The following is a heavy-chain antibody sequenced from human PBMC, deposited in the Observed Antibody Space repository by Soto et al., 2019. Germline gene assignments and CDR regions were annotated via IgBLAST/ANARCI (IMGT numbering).Heavy chain of an antibody. CDR3: TTDGVLLWFGELLRWFDP. Sequence: GGSLRLSCAASGFTFSNAWMNWVRQAPGKGLEWVGRIKSKTDGGTTDYAAPVKGGFTISSDDSKNTLYLQMNSLKTEDTAVYYCTTDGVLLWFGELLRWFDPWGQGTLVTVSS. D-gene: IGHD3-10*01. J-gene: IGHJ5*02. CDR2: IKSKTDGGTT. V-gene: IGHV3-15*07. CDR1: GFTFSNAW.